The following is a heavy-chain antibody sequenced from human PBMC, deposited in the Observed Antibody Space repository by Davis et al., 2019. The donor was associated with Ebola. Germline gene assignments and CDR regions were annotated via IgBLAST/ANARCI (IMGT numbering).Heavy chain of an antibody. CDR3: VRDPALVVTGGGWFFGL. CDR2: LGTSADT. J-gene: IGHJ2*01. D-gene: IGHD2-21*02. V-gene: IGHV3-69-1*01. Sequence: GGSLRLSCAASGFVFRNYVMSWVRQAPGKGLEWVSTLGTSADTYYADSVKGRFTISRDNAKNSLYLQMNSLRAEDTAVYYCVRDPALVVTGGGWFFGLWGRGTLVTVSS. CDR1: GFVFRNYV.